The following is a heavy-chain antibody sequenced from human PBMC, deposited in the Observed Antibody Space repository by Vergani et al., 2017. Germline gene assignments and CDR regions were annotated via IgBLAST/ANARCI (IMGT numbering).Heavy chain of an antibody. CDR2: ISSISSYI. V-gene: IGHV3-21*01. CDR1: GFTFSSYS. Sequence: EVQLVESGGGLVKPGGSLRLSCAASGFTFSSYSMNWVRQAPGKGLEWVSSISSISSYIYYAESGKGRFTISRDHAKNALYLQMNSLRAEDTAVYYWARGGSYCSGGSCYFDYWGQGTLVTVSS. J-gene: IGHJ4*02. D-gene: IGHD2-15*01. CDR3: ARGGSYCSGGSCYFDY.